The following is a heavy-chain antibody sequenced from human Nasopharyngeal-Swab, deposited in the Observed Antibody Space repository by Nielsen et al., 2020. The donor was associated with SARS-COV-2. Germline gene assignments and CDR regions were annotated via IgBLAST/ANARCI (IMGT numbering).Heavy chain of an antibody. Sequence: GGSLRLSCAASGFTFSSYWMHWVRQAPGKGLVWVSRINSDGSSTSYADSVKGRFTISRDNAKNSLYLQMNGLRAEDTALYHCARSGSGYARGWFDPWGQGTLVTVSS. CDR2: INSDGSST. D-gene: IGHD5-12*01. V-gene: IGHV3-74*01. CDR3: ARSGSGYARGWFDP. J-gene: IGHJ5*02. CDR1: GFTFSSYW.